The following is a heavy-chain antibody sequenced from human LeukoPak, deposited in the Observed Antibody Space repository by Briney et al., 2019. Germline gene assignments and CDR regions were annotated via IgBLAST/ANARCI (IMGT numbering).Heavy chain of an antibody. CDR3: ARSRRLPHRDFDY. Sequence: ASVKVSCKASEYIFITDYIHWVRQAPGQGLEWMGIINPSGGSTSYAQKFQGRVTMTRDTSTSTVYMELSSLRSEDTAVYYCARSRRLPHRDFDYWGQGTLVTVSS. J-gene: IGHJ4*02. V-gene: IGHV1-46*01. D-gene: IGHD4-11*01. CDR1: EYIFITDY. CDR2: INPSGGST.